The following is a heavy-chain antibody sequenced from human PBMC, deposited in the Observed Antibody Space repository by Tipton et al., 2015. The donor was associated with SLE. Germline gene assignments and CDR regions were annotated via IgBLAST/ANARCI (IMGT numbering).Heavy chain of an antibody. J-gene: IGHJ1*01. CDR2: IYYSGST. CDR3: ARGESCPEYFQH. D-gene: IGHD1-26*01. CDR1: GGSISSYY. V-gene: IGHV4-59*01. Sequence: TLSLTCTVSGGSISSYYWSWIRQPPGKGLEWIGYIYYSGSTNYNPSLKSRVTISVDTSKNQFSLKLSSVTAADTAVYYCARGESCPEYFQHLGQGTLVTVSS.